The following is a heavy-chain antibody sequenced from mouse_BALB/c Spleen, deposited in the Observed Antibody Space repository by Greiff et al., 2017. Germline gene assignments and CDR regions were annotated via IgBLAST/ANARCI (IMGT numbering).Heavy chain of an antibody. J-gene: IGHJ4*01. D-gene: IGHD1-2*01. CDR2: ISSGGSYT. CDR1: GFTFSSYA. V-gene: IGHV5-9-4*01. Sequence: DVMLVESGGGLVKPGGSLKLSCAASGFTFSSYAMSWVRQSPEKRLEWVAEISSGGSYTYYPDTVTGRFTISRDNAKNTLYLEMSSLRSEDTAMYYCARLSLLRPLDYWGQGTSVTVSS. CDR3: ARLSLLRPLDY.